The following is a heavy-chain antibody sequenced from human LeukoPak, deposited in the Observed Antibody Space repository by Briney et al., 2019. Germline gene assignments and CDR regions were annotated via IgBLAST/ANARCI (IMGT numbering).Heavy chain of an antibody. CDR2: TYYRSTWYN. D-gene: IGHD2-2*01. CDR3: ARRLTQYDCFDP. J-gene: IGHJ5*02. V-gene: IGHV6-1*01. CDR1: GDSVSSNSGT. Sequence: SQTLSLTCAISGDSVSSNSGTWNWIRQSPSRGLEWLGRTYYRSTWYNDYAVSVRGRITVNPDASKNQFSLHLNSVTPEDTAVYYCARRLTQYDCFDPWGQGILVTVSS.